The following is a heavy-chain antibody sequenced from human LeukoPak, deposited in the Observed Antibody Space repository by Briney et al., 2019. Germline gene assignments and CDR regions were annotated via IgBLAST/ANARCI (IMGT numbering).Heavy chain of an antibody. Sequence: GASVKVSCKASGYTFTGYYMHWVRQAPGQGLEWMGWINPNSGGTNYARKFQGRVTMTRDTSSSTAYMELSRLRSDDTAVYYGARDGPGRLEWELRGPSGYYYYYMDVWGKGTTVTVSS. J-gene: IGHJ6*03. CDR3: ARDGPGRLEWELRGPSGYYYYYMDV. CDR1: GYTFTGYY. V-gene: IGHV1-2*02. D-gene: IGHD1-26*01. CDR2: INPNSGGT.